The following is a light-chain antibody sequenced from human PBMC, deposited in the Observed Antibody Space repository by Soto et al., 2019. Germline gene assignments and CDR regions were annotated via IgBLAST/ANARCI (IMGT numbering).Light chain of an antibody. V-gene: IGKV1-5*03. CDR2: KAS. Sequence: DIQMTQSPSTLSGSVGYRVTITCRASQGISSWLAWYQQKPGKAPKLLIYKASSLESGVPSRFSGSGSGTEFTLTISSLQPDDFATYYCQQYNSYSRTFGQGTKVDIK. CDR1: QGISSW. CDR3: QQYNSYSRT. J-gene: IGKJ1*01.